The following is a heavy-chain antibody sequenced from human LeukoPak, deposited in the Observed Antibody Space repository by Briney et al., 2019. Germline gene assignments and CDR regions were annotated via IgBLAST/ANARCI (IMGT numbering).Heavy chain of an antibody. V-gene: IGHV3-74*01. CDR2: INSDGSSL. CDR1: GFTFSSYW. CDR3: ARDGGFDWGYVYFYGMDV. J-gene: IGHJ6*02. Sequence: GGTLRLSCVTSGFTFSSYWMHWVRHAPGKGLVWVSRINSDGSSLHYADSVKGRFTISRDDAKKTVYLQMSSLTADDTAAYFCARDGGFDWGYVYFYGMDVWGRGTTVTVSS. D-gene: IGHD5-12*01.